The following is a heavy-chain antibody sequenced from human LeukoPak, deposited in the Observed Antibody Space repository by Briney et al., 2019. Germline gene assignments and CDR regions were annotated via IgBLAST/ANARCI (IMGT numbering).Heavy chain of an antibody. CDR2: ITNSGGST. J-gene: IGHJ4*02. Sequence: GGSLRLSCAVSGIIFSNYAMSWVRQAPGKGLEWVSSITNSGGSTYYADSVKGRFTISRDNSRNTLYLEMNSLRAEDTAVYYCAIRAVAGRGFDYWGQGTLVTVSS. V-gene: IGHV3-23*01. D-gene: IGHD6-19*01. CDR3: AIRAVAGRGFDY. CDR1: GIIFSNYA.